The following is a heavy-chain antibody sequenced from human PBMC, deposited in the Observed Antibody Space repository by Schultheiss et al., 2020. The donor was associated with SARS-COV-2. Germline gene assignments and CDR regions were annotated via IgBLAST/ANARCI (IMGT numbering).Heavy chain of an antibody. Sequence: SETLSLTCTVSGGSISSGYYWGWIRQPPGKGLEWIGSIYHSGSTYYNPSLKSRVTISVDTSKNQFSLKLSSVTAADTAVYYCARSQSSSWYVYYYYGMDVWGQGTTVTVSS. D-gene: IGHD6-13*01. CDR2: IYHSGST. CDR3: ARSQSSSWYVYYYYGMDV. J-gene: IGHJ6*02. CDR1: GGSISSGYY. V-gene: IGHV4-38-2*02.